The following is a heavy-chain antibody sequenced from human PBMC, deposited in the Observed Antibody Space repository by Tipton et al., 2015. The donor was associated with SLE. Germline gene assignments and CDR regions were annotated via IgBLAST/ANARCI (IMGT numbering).Heavy chain of an antibody. D-gene: IGHD1-26*01. CDR1: GGSISSHY. CDR3: ARGNTGAGAWFDP. J-gene: IGHJ5*02. V-gene: IGHV4-59*11. Sequence: TLSLTCTVSGGSISSHYWSWIRQPPGKGLEWIGYIYYSGSTYYNPSLKSRVTISVDTSKNQFSLTLSSVTAADTAVYYCARGNTGAGAWFDPWGQGTLVTVSS. CDR2: IYYSGST.